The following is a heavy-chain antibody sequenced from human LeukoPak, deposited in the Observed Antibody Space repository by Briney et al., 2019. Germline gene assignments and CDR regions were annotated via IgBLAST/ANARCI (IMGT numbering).Heavy chain of an antibody. CDR1: GYTLTVLS. J-gene: IGHJ5*02. V-gene: IGHV1-24*01. Sequence: ASVKVSYKVSGYTLTVLSMHWVRQPPGKGLEWMGGFDPEDGETIYAEKFQGRVTITEDTSTDTAYMELSSLRSEDTAVYYCATGESSGYYPSFDPWGQGTLVTVSS. D-gene: IGHD3-22*01. CDR3: ATGESSGYYPSFDP. CDR2: FDPEDGET.